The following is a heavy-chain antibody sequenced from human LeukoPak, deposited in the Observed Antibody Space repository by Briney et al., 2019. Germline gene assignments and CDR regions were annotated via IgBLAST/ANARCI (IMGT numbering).Heavy chain of an antibody. Sequence: SETLSLTCTVSGGSISSYYWSWIRQPPGKGLEWIGCIYYSGSTNYNPSLKSRVAISVDTSKNQFSLKLSSVTAADTAVYYCAIGRGSPAFDYWGQGTLVTVSS. CDR2: IYYSGST. V-gene: IGHV4-59*01. CDR3: AIGRGSPAFDY. D-gene: IGHD1-26*01. CDR1: GGSISSYY. J-gene: IGHJ4*02.